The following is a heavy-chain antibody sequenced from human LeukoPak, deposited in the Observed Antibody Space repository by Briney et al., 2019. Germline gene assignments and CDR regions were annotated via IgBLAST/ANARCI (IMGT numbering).Heavy chain of an antibody. Sequence: ASVKVSCKASGYTFTSYGISWVRQAPGQGLEWMGWISAYNGNTNYAQKLQGRVTMTTETSTSTAYMELRSLRSDDTAVYYCARARASFYYFDYWGQGTLVTVSS. V-gene: IGHV1-18*01. D-gene: IGHD2/OR15-2a*01. J-gene: IGHJ4*02. CDR2: ISAYNGNT. CDR3: ARARASFYYFDY. CDR1: GYTFTSYG.